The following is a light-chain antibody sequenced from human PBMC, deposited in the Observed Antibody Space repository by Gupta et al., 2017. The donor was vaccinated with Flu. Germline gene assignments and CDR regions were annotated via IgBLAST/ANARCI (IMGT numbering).Light chain of an antibody. Sequence: QSALTQPVSVSGSPGQSITISCTGTSSDVGGYNYVSWYQQHPGKAPKLMIYEVSNRPSGVSNRFSGSKSGNTASLTISGLQAEDEADYYCSSYTSSSTWGFGGGTKLTVL. J-gene: IGLJ3*02. CDR3: SSYTSSSTWG. CDR1: SSDVGGYNY. V-gene: IGLV2-14*01. CDR2: EVS.